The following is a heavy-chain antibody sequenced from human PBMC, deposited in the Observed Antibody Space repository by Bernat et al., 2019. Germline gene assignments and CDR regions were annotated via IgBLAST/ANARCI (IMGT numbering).Heavy chain of an antibody. D-gene: IGHD6-13*01. CDR1: GFTFGSHV. Sequence: QVQLVESGGRVVQPGTSLTVSCAASGFTFGSHVVHWVRQAPGTGLEWVAVMWFDGSDTWYADSVQGRFTISRDISNNRLSLQMNSLRAEDTAVYYCARTPRFDTWYFDYWGQGTVVTVSS. V-gene: IGHV3-33*01. J-gene: IGHJ4*02. CDR3: ARTPRFDTWYFDY. CDR2: MWFDGSDT.